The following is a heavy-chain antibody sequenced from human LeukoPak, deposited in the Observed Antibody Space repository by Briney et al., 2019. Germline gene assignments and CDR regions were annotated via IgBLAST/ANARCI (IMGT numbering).Heavy chain of an antibody. CDR2: IGYTETNT. J-gene: IGHJ4*02. CDR1: GFNFSSFG. Sequence: PGGSLRLSCAAPGFNFSSFGMHWVRQAPGEGLEWVAYIGYTETNTYYADPVEGRFAISRDNSKNTVHLQMNSLRAADTALYSCARDLTGKYYIAYWGQGTLVTVSS. CDR3: ARDLTGKYYIAY. D-gene: IGHD1-1*01. V-gene: IGHV3-30*02.